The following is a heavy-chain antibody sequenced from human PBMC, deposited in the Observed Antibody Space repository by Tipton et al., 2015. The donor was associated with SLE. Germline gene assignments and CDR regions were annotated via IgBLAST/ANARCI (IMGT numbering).Heavy chain of an antibody. V-gene: IGHV3-9*01. CDR3: AGAERGGRRGYYYYAMDV. CDR1: GFTFDDYD. CDR2: ATWDSGTI. D-gene: IGHD2-15*01. J-gene: IGHJ6*02. Sequence: VQLVQSGGGLVQPGRSLRLSCAGSGFTFDDYDIHWVRQAPGKGLEWVAGATWDSGTIGYADSVRGRFTISRDNAKNSLYLQMNSLRPEDTALYYCAGAERGGRRGYYYYAMDVWGQGTTVTVSS.